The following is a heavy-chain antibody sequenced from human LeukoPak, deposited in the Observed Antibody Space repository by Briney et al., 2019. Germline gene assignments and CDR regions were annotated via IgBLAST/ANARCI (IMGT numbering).Heavy chain of an antibody. CDR1: GFTFSSYG. CDR2: ISYDGSNK. Sequence: PGGPLRLSCAASGFTFSSYGMHWVRQAPGKGLEWVAVISYDGSNKYYADSVKGRFTISRDNSKNTLYLQMNSLRAEDTAVYYCAKDPGGSFITWGQGTLVTVSS. D-gene: IGHD1-26*01. CDR3: AKDPGGSFIT. J-gene: IGHJ4*02. V-gene: IGHV3-30*18.